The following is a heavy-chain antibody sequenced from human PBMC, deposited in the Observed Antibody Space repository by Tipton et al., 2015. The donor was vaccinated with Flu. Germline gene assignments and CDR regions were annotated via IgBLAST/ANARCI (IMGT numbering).Heavy chain of an antibody. J-gene: IGHJ4*02. CDR2: IYSGGTT. V-gene: IGHV3-53*01. CDR3: ARGRGYCVTTTCLLPFDF. D-gene: IGHD2/OR15-2a*01. Sequence: VQLVQSGGGLIQPGGSLRLSCAVSGFTVSTNFMSWVRQAPGKGLEWVSIIYSGGTTYYADSVKGRFTISRDDSKNTLYLQMNSLRGEDTAVYYCARGRGYCVTTTCLLPFDFWGQGTLVTVSS. CDR1: GFTVSTNF.